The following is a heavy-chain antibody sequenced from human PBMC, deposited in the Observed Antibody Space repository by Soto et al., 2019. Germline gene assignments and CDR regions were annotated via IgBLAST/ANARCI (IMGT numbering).Heavy chain of an antibody. CDR3: ARDGYYYDSSGLLYYFDY. Sequence: SVKVSCKASGGTFSSDSFSWVRQAPGQGLEWMGGIIPMFDTPIYAQKLQGRVTMTTDTSTSTAYMELRSLRSDDTAVYYCARDGYYYDSSGLLYYFDYWGQGTLVTVSS. V-gene: IGHV1-69*05. CDR2: IIPMFDTP. J-gene: IGHJ4*02. D-gene: IGHD3-22*01. CDR1: GGTFSSDS.